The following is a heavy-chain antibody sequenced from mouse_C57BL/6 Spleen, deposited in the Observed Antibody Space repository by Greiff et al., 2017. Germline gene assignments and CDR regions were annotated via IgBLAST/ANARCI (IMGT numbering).Heavy chain of an antibody. CDR1: GYTFTSYW. Sequence: QVQLQQSGAELVMPGASVKLSCKASGYTFTSYWMHWVKQRPGQGLEWIGEIDPSDSYTNYNQKFKGKSTLTVDKSSSTAYMQLSSRTSEDSAVFCCARLAPATGGDYWSQGTSVTVSS. D-gene: IGHD3-1*01. CDR3: ARLAPATGGDY. CDR2: IDPSDSYT. J-gene: IGHJ4*01. V-gene: IGHV1-69*01.